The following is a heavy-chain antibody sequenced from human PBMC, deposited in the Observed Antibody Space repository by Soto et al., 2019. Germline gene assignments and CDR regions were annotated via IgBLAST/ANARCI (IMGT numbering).Heavy chain of an antibody. D-gene: IGHD2-15*01. V-gene: IGHV1-3*01. CDR3: AREGDSGYCSGGSCSGYFDY. Sequence: QVQLVQSGAEVKKPGASVKVSCKASGYTFTSYAMHWVRQAPGQRLEWMGWINAGNGNTKYSQKLQGRVTITRDTSASTAYMELSSLRSEDTAVYYCAREGDSGYCSGGSCSGYFDYWGQGTLVTVSS. J-gene: IGHJ4*02. CDR1: GYTFTSYA. CDR2: INAGNGNT.